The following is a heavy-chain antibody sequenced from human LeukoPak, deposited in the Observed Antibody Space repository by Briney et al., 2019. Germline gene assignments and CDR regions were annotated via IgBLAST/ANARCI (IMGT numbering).Heavy chain of an antibody. V-gene: IGHV4-31*03. Sequence: SETLSLTCTVSGGSLSSGGYYWSWIRQHPGKGLEWIGYIYYSGSTYYNPSLKSRVTISVDTSKNQFSLKLSSVTAADTAVYYCARHRYDFWSGFPPGYYYGMDVWGQGTTVTVSS. CDR1: GGSLSSGGYY. CDR3: ARHRYDFWSGFPPGYYYGMDV. CDR2: IYYSGST. D-gene: IGHD3-3*01. J-gene: IGHJ6*02.